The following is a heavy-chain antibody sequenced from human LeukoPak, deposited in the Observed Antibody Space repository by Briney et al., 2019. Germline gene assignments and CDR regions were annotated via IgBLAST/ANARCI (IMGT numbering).Heavy chain of an antibody. CDR2: ISSSGNTI. CDR3: IHDRN. V-gene: IGHV3-11*04. CDR1: GFTFSGYY. Sequence: PGGSLRLSCAASGFTFSGYYITWIRQAPGKGLEWISYISSSGNTINYADSVKGRFTISRDNAKNSLYLQMNSLRAEDTAVYYCIHDRNWGQGTLVTVSS. J-gene: IGHJ4*02.